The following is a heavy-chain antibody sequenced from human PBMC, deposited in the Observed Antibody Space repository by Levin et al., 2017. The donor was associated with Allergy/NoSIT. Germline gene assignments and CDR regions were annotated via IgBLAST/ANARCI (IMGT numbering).Heavy chain of an antibody. D-gene: IGHD7-27*01. CDR3: ARTGEDY. Sequence: GESLKISCAASGFTFSSYWMTWVRQAPGKGLEWVANIKEDGSEKYYVDSVKGRFTISRDNAKKSLDLQMNSLRVEDTAMYYCARTGEDYWGQGTLVTVSS. V-gene: IGHV3-7*01. CDR1: GFTFSSYW. CDR2: IKEDGSEK. J-gene: IGHJ4*02.